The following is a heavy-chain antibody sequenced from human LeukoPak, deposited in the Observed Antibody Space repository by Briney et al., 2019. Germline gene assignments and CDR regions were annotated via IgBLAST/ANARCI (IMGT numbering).Heavy chain of an antibody. D-gene: IGHD3-9*01. CDR3: ASYILTGYSTFDAFDI. J-gene: IGHJ3*02. V-gene: IGHV4-34*01. CDR1: GGSFSGYY. CDR2: INHSGST. Sequence: SETLSLTCAVHGGSFSGYYWSWIRQPPGKGLEWIGEINHSGSTNYNPSLKSRVTISVDTSKNQFSLKLSSVTAADTAVYYCASYILTGYSTFDAFDIWGQGTMVTVSS.